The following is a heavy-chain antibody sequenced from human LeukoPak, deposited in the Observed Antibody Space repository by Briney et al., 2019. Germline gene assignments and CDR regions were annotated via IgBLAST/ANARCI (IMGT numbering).Heavy chain of an antibody. CDR1: GGSISSYY. J-gene: IGHJ6*03. V-gene: IGHV4-59*01. Sequence: SETLSLTCTVSGGSISSYYWSWIRQPPGKGLEWIGYIYYSGSTNYNPSLKSRVTISVDTSKNQFTLKLSSVTAADTAVYYCAREVRMEGYSSSSLYYYYYMDVWGKGTTVTVSS. D-gene: IGHD6-6*01. CDR2: IYYSGST. CDR3: AREVRMEGYSSSSLYYYYYMDV.